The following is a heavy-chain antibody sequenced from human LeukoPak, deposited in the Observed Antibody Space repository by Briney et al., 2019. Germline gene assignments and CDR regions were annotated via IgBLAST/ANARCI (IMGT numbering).Heavy chain of an antibody. CDR1: GFTFSIYW. CDR2: MNSDGGIT. Sequence: GGSLRLSCAASGFTFSIYWMHWVRQAPGQGVVWVSNMNSDGGITNYADSVKGRFTISRDNAKNTLYLQMNNLGVEDTGIYYCAKENESPDLWGQGTLVTVSS. CDR3: AKENESPDL. V-gene: IGHV3-74*01. D-gene: IGHD3/OR15-3a*01. J-gene: IGHJ4*02.